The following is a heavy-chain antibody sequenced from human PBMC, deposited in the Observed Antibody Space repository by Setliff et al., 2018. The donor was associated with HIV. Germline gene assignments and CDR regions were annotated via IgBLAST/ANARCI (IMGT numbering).Heavy chain of an antibody. D-gene: IGHD4-17*01. CDR3: GRGGWTDFGDYWIDF. CDR2: IKEDGSDK. Sequence: GGSLRLSCVASEFTFSKYRMSWVRQAPGKGLEWVAYIKEDGSDKYYEDSVKGRFTISRDNAKNSPYLQMNSLRAEDTAVYYCGRGGWTDFGDYWIDFWGQGTLVTVSS. V-gene: IGHV3-7*03. CDR1: EFTFSKYR. J-gene: IGHJ4*02.